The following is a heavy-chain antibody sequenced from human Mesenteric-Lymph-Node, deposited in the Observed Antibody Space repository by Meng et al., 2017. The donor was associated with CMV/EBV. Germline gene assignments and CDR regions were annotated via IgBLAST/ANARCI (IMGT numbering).Heavy chain of an antibody. Sequence: GGSLRLSCAASGFTFSDNYMSWIRQVPGKGLEWVSYISSGSSTIYYADSLKGRFTISRDNAKNSLYLQMNSLRDEDTAVYYCVRAVRYYDSSGPDLWGQGTLVTVSS. V-gene: IGHV3-11*04. CDR2: ISSGSSTI. CDR1: GFTFSDNY. J-gene: IGHJ5*02. D-gene: IGHD3-22*01. CDR3: VRAVRYYDSSGPDL.